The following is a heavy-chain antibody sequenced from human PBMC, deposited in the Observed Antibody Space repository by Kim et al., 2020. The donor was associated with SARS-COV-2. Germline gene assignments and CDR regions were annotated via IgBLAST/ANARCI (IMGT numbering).Heavy chain of an antibody. D-gene: IGHD3-3*01. CDR3: ARGRGTIFGVVITPYFDY. J-gene: IGHJ4*02. CDR2: IYSGGST. Sequence: GGSLRLSCAASGFNVSSTYMSWVRQAPGKGLEWVSVIYSGGSTYYADSVRGRFTISRDNSKNTLYLQMNSLRAEDTAVYYCARGRGTIFGVVITPYFDYWGQGTLVTVSS. CDR1: GFNVSSTY. V-gene: IGHV3-66*01.